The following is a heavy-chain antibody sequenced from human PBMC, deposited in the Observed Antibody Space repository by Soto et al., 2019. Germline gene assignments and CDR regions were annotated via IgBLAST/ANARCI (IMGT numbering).Heavy chain of an antibody. D-gene: IGHD6-19*01. CDR1: GFTFNSYG. CDR3: AKDQAVAAPFDY. Sequence: QVQLVESGGGVVQPGRFLRLSCAASGFTFNSYGMHWVRQAPGKGLEWVATISYDGSNKYYADSVKGRFTISRDNSKNTLYLQMNSLRAEDTAVYYCAKDQAVAAPFDYWGQGTLVTVSS. CDR2: ISYDGSNK. V-gene: IGHV3-30*18. J-gene: IGHJ4*02.